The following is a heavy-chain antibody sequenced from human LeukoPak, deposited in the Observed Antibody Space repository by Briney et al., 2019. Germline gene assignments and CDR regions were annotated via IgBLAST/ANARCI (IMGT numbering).Heavy chain of an antibody. J-gene: IGHJ4*02. CDR2: INHSGST. CDR1: GGSFSGYY. V-gene: IGHV4-34*01. D-gene: IGHD3-22*01. Sequence: PSETLSLTCAVYGGSFSGYYWSWIRQPPGKGLEWIGEINHSGSTNYNPSLKSRVTISVDTSKNQFSLKLSSVTAADTAVYYCARLYYYDSSGRGNDYWGQGTLVTVSS. CDR3: ARLYYYDSSGRGNDY.